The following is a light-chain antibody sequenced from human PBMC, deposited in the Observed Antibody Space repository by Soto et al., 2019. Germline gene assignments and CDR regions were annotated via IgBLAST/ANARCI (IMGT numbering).Light chain of an antibody. J-gene: IGKJ4*01. Sequence: DIVMTQSPDSLAVSLGERATINCKSSQSVLYSANNKNYLAWYQQKPGQPPKLLIYWASTREPGVPDRFSGSGSGTDFTLTISSLQAEDVAVYSCQQYHSTPLTFGGGTKVDIK. CDR1: QSVLYSANNKNY. CDR2: WAS. V-gene: IGKV4-1*01. CDR3: QQYHSTPLT.